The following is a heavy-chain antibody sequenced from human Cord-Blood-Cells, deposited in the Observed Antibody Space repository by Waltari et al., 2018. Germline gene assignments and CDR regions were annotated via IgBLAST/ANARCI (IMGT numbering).Heavy chain of an antibody. CDR3: ARGMLKQLDFDY. CDR2: MNPNSGNT. D-gene: IGHD6-6*01. Sequence: QVQLVQSGAEVKKPGASVKVSCKASGYTLTSYAINWVRQATGQGLEWMGWMNPNSGNTGYAQKFQGRVTMTRNTSISTAYMELSSLRSEDTAVYYCARGMLKQLDFDYWGQGTLVTVSS. J-gene: IGHJ4*02. CDR1: GYTLTSYA. V-gene: IGHV1-8*01.